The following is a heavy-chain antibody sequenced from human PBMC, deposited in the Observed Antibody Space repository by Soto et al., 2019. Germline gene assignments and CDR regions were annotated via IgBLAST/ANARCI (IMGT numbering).Heavy chain of an antibody. CDR3: ARPHSGGYCISTSCLPEYYYYGMDV. CDR2: ISYDGSNK. Sequence: GGSLRHSCAASGFTFSSYAMHWVRQAPGKGLEWVAVISYDGSNKYYADSVKGRFTISRDNSKNTLYLQMNSLRAEDTAVYYCARPHSGGYCISTSCLPEYYYYGMDVWGQGTTVTVSS. D-gene: IGHD2-2*01. V-gene: IGHV3-30-3*01. CDR1: GFTFSSYA. J-gene: IGHJ6*02.